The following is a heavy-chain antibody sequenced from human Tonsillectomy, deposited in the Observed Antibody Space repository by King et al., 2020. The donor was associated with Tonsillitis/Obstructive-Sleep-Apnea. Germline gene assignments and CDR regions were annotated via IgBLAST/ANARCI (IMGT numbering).Heavy chain of an antibody. CDR2: INPNSGGT. V-gene: IGHV1-2*04. CDR3: ARDVGGGSTSEGGALFDY. J-gene: IGHJ4*02. CDR1: GYTFTGYY. Sequence: VQLVESGAEVKKPGASVKVSCKASGYTFTGYYMHWVRQAPGQGLEWMGWINPNSGGTNYAQKFQGWVTMIRDTSISTAYMELCRLRSDDTAVYSGARDVGGGSTSEGGALFDYWGQGTLVTVSS. D-gene: IGHD2-15*01.